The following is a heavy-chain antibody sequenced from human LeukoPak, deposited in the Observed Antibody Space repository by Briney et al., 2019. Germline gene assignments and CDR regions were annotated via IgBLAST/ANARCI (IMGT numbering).Heavy chain of an antibody. CDR3: ARDTGWNPDY. CDR1: GGSFSGYY. V-gene: IGHV4-59*01. CDR2: IYYSGST. J-gene: IGHJ4*02. D-gene: IGHD1-1*01. Sequence: ASETLSLTCAVYGGSFSGYYWSWIRQPPGKGLEWIGYIYYSGSTNYNPSLKSRVTISIDTSKNQFSLRLSSVTAADTAIYYCARDTGWNPDYWGQGTLVTVSS.